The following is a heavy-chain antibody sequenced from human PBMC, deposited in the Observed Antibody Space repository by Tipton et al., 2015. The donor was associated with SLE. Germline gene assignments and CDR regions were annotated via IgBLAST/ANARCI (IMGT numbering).Heavy chain of an antibody. D-gene: IGHD1-7*01. CDR2: ISSSGSTI. J-gene: IGHJ3*02. V-gene: IGHV3-11*01. CDR1: GFTFSSYA. Sequence: SLRLSCAASGFTFSSYAMSWVRQAPGKGLEWVSVISSSGSTIYYADSVKGRFTISRDNAKNSLYLQMNSLRAEDTAVYYCARPRGITGTPWGFDIWGQGTMVTVSS. CDR3: ARPRGITGTPWGFDI.